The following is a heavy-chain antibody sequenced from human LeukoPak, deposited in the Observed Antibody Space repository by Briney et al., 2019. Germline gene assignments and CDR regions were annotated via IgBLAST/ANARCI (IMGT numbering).Heavy chain of an antibody. CDR1: GFTFSSYG. V-gene: IGHV3-30*18. D-gene: IGHD1-26*01. Sequence: PGGSLRLSCAASGFTFSSYGMHWVRQAPGKGLEWVAVISYDGSNKYYADSVKGRFTISRDNSKNTLYLQMNSLRAEDTAVYYCAKGAGGIRREPDYWGQGTLVTVSS. CDR3: AKGAGGIRREPDY. CDR2: ISYDGSNK. J-gene: IGHJ4*02.